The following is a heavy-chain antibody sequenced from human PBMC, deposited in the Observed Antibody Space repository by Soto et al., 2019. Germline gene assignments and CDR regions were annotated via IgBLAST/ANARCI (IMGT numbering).Heavy chain of an antibody. CDR3: ARGIAAAEIDYSYYMDV. J-gene: IGHJ6*03. Sequence: TLETLSLPHAVYGGSLRGFHLGWVPQPPGRGLEWIGEINHSGSTNYNPSLKSRVTISVDTSKNQFSLKLSSVTAADTAVYYCARGIAAAEIDYSYYMDVWGKGTTVTVSS. CDR1: GGSLRGFH. CDR2: INHSGST. V-gene: IGHV4-34*01. D-gene: IGHD6-13*01.